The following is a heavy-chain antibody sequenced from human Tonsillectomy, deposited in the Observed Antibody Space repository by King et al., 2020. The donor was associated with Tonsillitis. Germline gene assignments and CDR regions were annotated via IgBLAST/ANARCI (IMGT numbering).Heavy chain of an antibody. V-gene: IGHV4-61*02. CDR2: VYTSGST. CDR3: ARLPCSSADCYKAGGFDS. D-gene: IGHD2-2*02. Sequence: VQLQESGPGLVKPSQTLSLTCTVSGGSISSGSYYWNWIRQPAGKGLEWLGRVYTSGSTNYNPSLKSRVTMSLDTSKNQFSLKLTSVTAAATAVYYCARLPCSSADCYKAGGFDSWGQGTLVTVSS. J-gene: IGHJ4*02. CDR1: GGSISSGSYY.